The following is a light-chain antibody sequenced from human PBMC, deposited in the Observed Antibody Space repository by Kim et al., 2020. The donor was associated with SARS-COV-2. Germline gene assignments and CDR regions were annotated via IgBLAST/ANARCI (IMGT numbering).Light chain of an antibody. CDR2: LNSDGSH. V-gene: IGLV4-69*01. J-gene: IGLJ2*01. CDR3: QTWGTGIRV. CDR1: SGHSSYA. Sequence: QLVLTQSPSASASLGASVKLTCTLSSGHSSYAIAWHQQQPEKGHRYLMKLNSDGSHRKGDGIPDRFSGSSSGAERYLTISSRQSEDEADYYCQTWGTGIRVFGGGTQLTVL.